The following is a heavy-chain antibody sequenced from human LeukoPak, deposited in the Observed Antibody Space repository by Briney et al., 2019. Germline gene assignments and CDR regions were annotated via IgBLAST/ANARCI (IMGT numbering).Heavy chain of an antibody. CDR3: ARERTDTSMDY. CDR1: GGSISIGSYY. Sequence: PSQTLSLTCTVSGGSISIGSYYWTWIRQPAGKGMEWIGRIYTSGSTNHKPSLKSRVTISLDTSKNQFSLKLISVTAADTAVYFCARERTDTSMDYWGQGTLVTVSS. D-gene: IGHD5-18*01. J-gene: IGHJ4*02. V-gene: IGHV4-61*02. CDR2: IYTSGST.